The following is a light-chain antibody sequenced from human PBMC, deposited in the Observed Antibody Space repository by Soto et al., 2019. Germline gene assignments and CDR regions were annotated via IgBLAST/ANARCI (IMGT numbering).Light chain of an antibody. CDR2: GAS. Sequence: EIVLTQSPATLSLSPGERATLSCRASQSVSSHLAWYQQRPGQAPRLLIYGASSRATGIPARFSGSGSGTDFTLTISSLEPEDFAVYYCQQRSNWPPGLTFGGGTKVEIK. CDR3: QQRSNWPPGLT. V-gene: IGKV3-11*01. CDR1: QSVSSH. J-gene: IGKJ4*01.